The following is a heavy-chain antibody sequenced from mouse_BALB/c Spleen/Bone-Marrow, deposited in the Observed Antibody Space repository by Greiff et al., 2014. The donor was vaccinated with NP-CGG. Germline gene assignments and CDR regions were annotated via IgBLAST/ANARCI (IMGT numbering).Heavy chain of an antibody. V-gene: IGHV5-6*01. Sequence: VQLKQSGGDLVKPGGSLELSCAASGFTFSSYGMSWVRQIPDKRLEWVATISSGGSYTFYPDSVKGRFTISRDNAKNTLNLQMTSLKSEDTAMYYCARRRDYDYFDYWGQGTTLTVSS. CDR2: ISSGGSYT. J-gene: IGHJ2*01. CDR3: ARRRDYDYFDY. D-gene: IGHD2-4*01. CDR1: GFTFSSYG.